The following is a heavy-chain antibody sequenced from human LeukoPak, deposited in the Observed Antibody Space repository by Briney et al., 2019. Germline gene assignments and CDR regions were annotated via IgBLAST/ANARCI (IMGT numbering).Heavy chain of an antibody. CDR2: IKQDESEK. D-gene: IGHD4-17*01. Sequence: GGSLRLSCVGSGFTFSNYWMTWVRQAPGKGLEWVANIKQDESEKYYLDSVKGRFTISRDNAKNSLYLQMNSLRAEDTALYYCARDLNGDYNFDYWGQGTLVTVSS. J-gene: IGHJ4*02. CDR1: GFTFSNYW. V-gene: IGHV3-7*03. CDR3: ARDLNGDYNFDY.